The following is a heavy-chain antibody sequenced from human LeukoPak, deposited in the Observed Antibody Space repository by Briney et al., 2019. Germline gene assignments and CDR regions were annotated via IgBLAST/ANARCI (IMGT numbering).Heavy chain of an antibody. Sequence: GESLKISCKGSGYSFTSYCIGWVRQMPAKGLEWMGIIYPGDSDTRYSPSFQGQVTISADKSISTAYLQWSSLKASDTAMYYCARLNSDCDILTSFDYWGQGTLVTVSS. J-gene: IGHJ4*02. D-gene: IGHD3-9*01. V-gene: IGHV5-51*01. CDR1: GYSFTSYC. CDR2: IYPGDSDT. CDR3: ARLNSDCDILTSFDY.